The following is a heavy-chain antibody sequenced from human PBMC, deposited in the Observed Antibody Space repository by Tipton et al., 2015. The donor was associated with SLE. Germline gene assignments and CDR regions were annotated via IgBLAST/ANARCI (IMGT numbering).Heavy chain of an antibody. CDR2: ILYDGSNK. V-gene: IGHV3-30*18. Sequence: SLRLSCGASGFTFSTSGMNWVRQSPGKGLEWVAIILYDGSNKHYADSVQGRFIISRDNSKNTLYLQMNNLRPEDTAVYFCAKDHTNFDLLTANALHYWGQGILVTVSS. CDR3: AKDHTNFDLLTANALHY. J-gene: IGHJ4*02. D-gene: IGHD3-9*01. CDR1: GFTFSTSG.